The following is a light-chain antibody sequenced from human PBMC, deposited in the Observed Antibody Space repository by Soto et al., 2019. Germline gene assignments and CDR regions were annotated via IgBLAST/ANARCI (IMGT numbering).Light chain of an antibody. J-gene: IGKJ1*01. CDR3: QHYNRYSEA. CDR1: QSIDRW. Sequence: DIQMTQSPSTLPASVGDRVTITCRASQSIDRWLAWYQQRPGKAPKILIYQASTLKSGVPSRFSGSGSGTEFTLTISSLQPDDFATYYCQHYNRYSEAFGQGTKVDIK. CDR2: QAS. V-gene: IGKV1-5*03.